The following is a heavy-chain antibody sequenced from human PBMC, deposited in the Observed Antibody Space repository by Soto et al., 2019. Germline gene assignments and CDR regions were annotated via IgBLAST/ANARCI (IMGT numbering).Heavy chain of an antibody. V-gene: IGHV1-69*13. J-gene: IGHJ6*02. D-gene: IGHD3-3*01. CDR1: GGTFSSYA. CDR3: ARDSVLRFLEWFPNPGHYYYYGMDV. Sequence: SVKVSCKASGGTFSSYAISWVRQAPGQGLEWMGGIIPIFGTANYAQKFQGRVTITADESTSTAYMELSSLRSEDTAVYYCARDSVLRFLEWFPNPGHYYYYGMDVWGHGTTVTVSS. CDR2: IIPIFGTA.